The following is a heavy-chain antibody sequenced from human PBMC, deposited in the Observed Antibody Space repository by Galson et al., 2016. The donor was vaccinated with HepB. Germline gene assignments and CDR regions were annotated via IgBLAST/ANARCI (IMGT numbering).Heavy chain of an antibody. V-gene: IGHV3-21*03. D-gene: IGHD5-12*01. CDR2: ISSSNTYI. CDR3: ARVRPRSGYCFDY. CDR1: GFSFSIYS. J-gene: IGHJ4*02. Sequence: SLRLSCAASGFSFSIYSMNWVRQAPGKGLEWASSISSSNTYIDYADSVKGRFTISRDNAKNSLYLQMNSLRVEDTAVYYCARVRPRSGYCFDYWGQGTLVTVSS.